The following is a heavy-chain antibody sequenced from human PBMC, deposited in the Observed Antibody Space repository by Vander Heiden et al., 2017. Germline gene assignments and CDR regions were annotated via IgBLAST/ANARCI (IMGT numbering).Heavy chain of an antibody. CDR2: ISGSGGTT. D-gene: IGHD7-27*01. CDR1: GFTFSTYA. CDR3: AKEWAGDPLL. Sequence: EVQLLESGGGLVQPGGSLRISCAASGFTFSTYAMTWVRQAPGKGLQWVSSISGSGGTTYYADSVKGRFTISRDNSKNTLYVQMNSLRAEDTAMYYCAKEWAGDPLLWGQGTLVTVSS. V-gene: IGHV3-23*01. J-gene: IGHJ4*02.